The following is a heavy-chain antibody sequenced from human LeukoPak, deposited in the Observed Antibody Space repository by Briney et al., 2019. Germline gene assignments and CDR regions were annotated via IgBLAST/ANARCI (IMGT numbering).Heavy chain of an antibody. J-gene: IGHJ4*02. CDR1: GGSISSGNYY. D-gene: IGHD5-18*01. CDR2: MYYRGST. CDR3: ARSYGYGTNFDY. Sequence: SETLSLTCTVSGGSISSGNYYWSWIRQHPGRGLEWIGYMYYRGSTYYNPSLKSRVTISVDTSKNQFSLKLSSVTAADTAVYYCARSYGYGTNFDYWGQGTLVTVSS. V-gene: IGHV4-31*03.